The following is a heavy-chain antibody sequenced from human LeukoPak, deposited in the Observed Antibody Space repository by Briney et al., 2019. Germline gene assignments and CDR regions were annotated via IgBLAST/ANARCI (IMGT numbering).Heavy chain of an antibody. V-gene: IGHV1-8*01. Sequence: AXVKVSCKASGYTFTSYDINWVRQAPGQGLEGMGWMNPNSGNTDYAQKLQGRVTMNRNTTKSTAYMELRSLRSEDTAVYFCARASGEGSYYMDFWGQGTPVTVSS. D-gene: IGHD4-17*01. CDR3: ARASGEGSYYMDF. CDR2: MNPNSGNT. CDR1: GYTFTSYD. J-gene: IGHJ6*03.